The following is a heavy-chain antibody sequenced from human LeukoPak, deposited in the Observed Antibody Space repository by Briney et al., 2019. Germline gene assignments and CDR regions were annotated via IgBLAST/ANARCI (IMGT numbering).Heavy chain of an antibody. Sequence: PGGSLRLSCAASGFTFSDYWMDSVRQAPGKGLVWVSRINSDGTSISYADSVKGRFTISRDNAKNTLYLQMNSLRAEDTAVYYCAKDNYDYVWGSYRHNWYDPWGQGTLVTVSS. CDR2: INSDGTSI. V-gene: IGHV3-74*01. CDR3: AKDNYDYVWGSYRHNWYDP. J-gene: IGHJ5*02. D-gene: IGHD3-16*02. CDR1: GFTFSDYW.